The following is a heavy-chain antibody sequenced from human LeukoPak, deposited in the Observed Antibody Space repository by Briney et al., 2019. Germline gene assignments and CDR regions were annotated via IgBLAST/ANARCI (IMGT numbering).Heavy chain of an antibody. CDR2: ISGSGGST. Sequence: GGSLRLSCAASGFTFSSYAMSWVRQAPGKGLEWVSAISGSGGSTYYADSVKGRFTISRDNSKNTLYLQMNSRRAEDTAVYYCAKEGDYTKGYYYYMDVWGKGTTVTVS. V-gene: IGHV3-23*01. CDR3: AKEGDYTKGYYYYMDV. D-gene: IGHD4-11*01. CDR1: GFTFSSYA. J-gene: IGHJ6*03.